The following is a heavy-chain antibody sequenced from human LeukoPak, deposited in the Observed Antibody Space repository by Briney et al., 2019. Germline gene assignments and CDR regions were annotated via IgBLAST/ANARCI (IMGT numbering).Heavy chain of an antibody. CDR2: IYYSGST. D-gene: IGHD5-18*01. CDR1: GGSISSYY. V-gene: IGHV4-59*08. J-gene: IGHJ5*02. Sequence: SETLSLTCTVSGGSISSYYWSWIRQPPGKGLESIGYIYYSGSTNYNPSLKSRVTISVDTSKNQFSLKLSSVTAADTAVYYCARQGDAAWINWFDPWGQGTLVTVSS. CDR3: ARQGDAAWINWFDP.